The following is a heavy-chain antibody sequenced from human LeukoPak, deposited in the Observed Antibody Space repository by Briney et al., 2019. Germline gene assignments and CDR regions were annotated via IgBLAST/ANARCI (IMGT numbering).Heavy chain of an antibody. V-gene: IGHV5-51*01. CDR1: GSIFTSYW. J-gene: IGHJ4*02. CDR2: IYAGDSDT. D-gene: IGHD3-22*01. Sequence: HGASLQISCQGSGSIFTSYWIGWVRQVPGKGREWMGIIYAGDSDTKYSPSFEGQVTISADKSISTAYLQWSSLKASDTAMYYCAREIVETYYYDSSGYYGYWGQGTLVTVSS. CDR3: AREIVETYYYDSSGYYGY.